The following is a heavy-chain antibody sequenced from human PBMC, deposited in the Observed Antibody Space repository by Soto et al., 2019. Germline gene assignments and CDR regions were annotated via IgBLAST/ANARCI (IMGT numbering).Heavy chain of an antibody. CDR2: IIPIFGTA. CDR1: GGTLSSYA. CDR3: ARVYNDSSGYYFEGAFDI. V-gene: IGHV1-69*13. J-gene: IGHJ3*02. D-gene: IGHD3-22*01. Sequence: GASVKVSCKASGGTLSSYAISWVRQAPGQGLEWMGGIIPIFGTANYAQKFQGRVTITADESTSTAYMELSSLRSEDTAVYYCARVYNDSSGYYFEGAFDIWGQGTMVTVSS.